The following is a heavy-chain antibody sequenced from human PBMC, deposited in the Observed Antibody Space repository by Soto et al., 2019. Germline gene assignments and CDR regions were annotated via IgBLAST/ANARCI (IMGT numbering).Heavy chain of an antibody. CDR1: GGSISSSSYY. J-gene: IGHJ4*02. CDR2: IYYSGST. D-gene: IGHD1-26*01. CDR3: ASRRYSGSYG. Sequence: QLQLQESGPGLVKPSETLSLTCTVSGGSISSSSYYWGWIRQPPGKGLEWIGSIYYSGSTYYNPSLKXRVXIXEDTSKNQFSLKLSSVTAADTAVYYCASRRYSGSYGWGQGTLVTVSS. V-gene: IGHV4-39*01.